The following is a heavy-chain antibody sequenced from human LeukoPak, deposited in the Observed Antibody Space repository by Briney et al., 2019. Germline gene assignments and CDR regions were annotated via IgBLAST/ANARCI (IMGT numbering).Heavy chain of an antibody. J-gene: IGHJ4*02. CDR1: GFTFSSYG. V-gene: IGHV3-33*01. CDR2: IWYDGSNK. D-gene: IGHD1-20*01. CDR3: ARGGSNWNHFDY. Sequence: QAGGSLRLSCAASGFTFSSYGMHWVRQAPGKGLEWVAVIWYDGSNKYYADSVKGRFTISRDNSKNTLYLQMNSLRAEDTAVYYCARGGSNWNHFDYWGQGTLVTVSS.